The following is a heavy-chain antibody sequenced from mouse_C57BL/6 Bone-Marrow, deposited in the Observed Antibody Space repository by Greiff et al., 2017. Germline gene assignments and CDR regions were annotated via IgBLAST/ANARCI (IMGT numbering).Heavy chain of an antibody. V-gene: IGHV1-69*01. CDR1: GYTFTSYW. Sequence: QLPPPGAELVMPGASVKLSCKASGYTFTSYWMHWVKQRPGQGLEWIGEIDPSDGYTNYNQKFKGKSTLTVDKSSSTAYMQLSSLTSEDSAVYYCARYLLCSPYCYFDVWGTGPTVTVSS. CDR3: ARYLLCSPYCYFDV. CDR2: IDPSDGYT. J-gene: IGHJ1*03. D-gene: IGHD6-2*01.